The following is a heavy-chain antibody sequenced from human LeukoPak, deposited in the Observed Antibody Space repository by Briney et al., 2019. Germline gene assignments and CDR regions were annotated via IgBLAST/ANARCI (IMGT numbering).Heavy chain of an antibody. CDR1: GFTFSNYW. V-gene: IGHV3-7*03. J-gene: IGHJ4*02. CDR2: IRQDGNEK. D-gene: IGHD3-10*01. CDR3: ARVKDYGSGSYYPTFDY. Sequence: GGSLRLSCTASGFTFSNYWMIWVRQAPGKGLEWVSIIRQDGNEKYSVDSVRGRFTISRDNARTSLYLQMDGLRAEDTAVYHCARVKDYGSGSYYPTFDYWGQGTLVTVSS.